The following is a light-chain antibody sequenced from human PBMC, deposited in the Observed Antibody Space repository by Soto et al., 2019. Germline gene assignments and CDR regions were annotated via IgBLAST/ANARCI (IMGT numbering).Light chain of an antibody. CDR2: EVS. Sequence: QSVLTQPPSASGSPGQSVTISCTGTSSDVGGYNYVSWYQQYPGKAPILLIYEVSKRPSGVPDRFSGSKSGNTASLTVSGLQVEDEADYYCSSYAGSNNLGVFGGGTQLTVL. V-gene: IGLV2-8*01. J-gene: IGLJ3*02. CDR1: SSDVGGYNY. CDR3: SSYAGSNNLGV.